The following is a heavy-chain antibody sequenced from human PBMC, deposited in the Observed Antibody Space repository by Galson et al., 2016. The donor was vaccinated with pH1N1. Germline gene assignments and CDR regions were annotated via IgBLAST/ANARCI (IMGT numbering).Heavy chain of an antibody. CDR1: EFSFYNYG. CDR3: AKDYQYYYGGSGSYYQRNYYTYGMDV. J-gene: IGHJ6*02. D-gene: IGHD3-10*01. V-gene: IGHV3-30*18. CDR2: ISFDGDKK. Sequence: SLRLSCAASEFSFYNYGMHWVRQAPGKGLEWVAVISFDGDKKYHAESVKGRFTISRDNSKNRLYLQMNSLRTEDTAVYYCAKDYQYYYGGSGSYYQRNYYTYGMDVWGQGTTVTVSS.